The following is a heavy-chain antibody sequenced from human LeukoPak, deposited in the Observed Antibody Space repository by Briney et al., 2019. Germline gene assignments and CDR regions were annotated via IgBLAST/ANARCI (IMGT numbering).Heavy chain of an antibody. CDR3: ARGGWLQSKGLFDY. CDR1: GGTFSSYA. CDR2: IIPIFGTA. J-gene: IGHJ4*02. V-gene: IGHV1-69*13. D-gene: IGHD5-24*01. Sequence: ASVKVSCKASGGTFSSYAISWVRQAPGQGLEWMGGIIPIFGTANYAQKFQGRVTITADESTSTAYMELSSLRSEDTAVYYCARGGWLQSKGLFDYWGQGTLVTVSS.